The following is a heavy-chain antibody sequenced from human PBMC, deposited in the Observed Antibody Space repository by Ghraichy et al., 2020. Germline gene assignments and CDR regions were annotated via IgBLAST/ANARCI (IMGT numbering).Heavy chain of an antibody. CDR2: IYYSGST. V-gene: IGHV4-31*03. CDR3: ARNNLLGDGVDAFDI. J-gene: IGHJ3*02. CDR1: GGSISSGGYY. D-gene: IGHD1/OR15-1a*01. Sequence: SETLSLTCTVSGGSISSGGYYWSWIRQHPGKGLEWIGYIYYSGSTYYNPSLKSRVTISVDTSKNQFSLKLSSVTAADTAVYYCARNNLLGDGVDAFDIWGQGTMVTVSS.